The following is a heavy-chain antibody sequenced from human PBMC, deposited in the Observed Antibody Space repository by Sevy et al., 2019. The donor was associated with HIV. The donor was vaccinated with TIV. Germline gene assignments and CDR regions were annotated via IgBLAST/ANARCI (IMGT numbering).Heavy chain of an antibody. CDR2: ISAYNGHT. CDR1: GYPFSTYA. D-gene: IGHD6-19*01. CDR3: ARLEASGSGWYGNGMDV. J-gene: IGHJ6*02. Sequence: ASVKVSCKASGYPFSTYAISWVRQAPGQGLVCMGWISAYNGHTNYAQSLQDRVTMTTDTSTSTAYMELRSLRSDDTAVYYCARLEASGSGWYGNGMDVWGQGTTVTAP. V-gene: IGHV1-18*01.